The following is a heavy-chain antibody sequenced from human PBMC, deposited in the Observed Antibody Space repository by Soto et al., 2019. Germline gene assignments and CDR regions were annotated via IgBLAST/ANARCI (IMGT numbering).Heavy chain of an antibody. V-gene: IGHV3-23*01. J-gene: IGHJ1*01. Sequence: GGSLRLSCAASGFTFSSYAMSWVRQAPGKGLECVSSISGGGGSTYYADSVKGRFTISRDNSNNTLYLQMNSLRAEDTADYYCAKDGDILSGHPEYFQHWGQGTLVTVSS. CDR3: AKDGDILSGHPEYFQH. CDR1: GFTFSSYA. D-gene: IGHD3-9*01. CDR2: ISGGGGST.